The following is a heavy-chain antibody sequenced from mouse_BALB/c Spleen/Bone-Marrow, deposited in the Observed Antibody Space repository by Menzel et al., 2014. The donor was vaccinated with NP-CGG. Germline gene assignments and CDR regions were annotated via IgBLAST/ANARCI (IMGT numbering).Heavy chain of an antibody. Sequence: WVKQRPEQGLEWIGRIDPANGNTKYDPKFQGKATITADTSSNTAYLQLSSLTSEDTAAYYCASYYYGSSRFAYWGQGTLVTVSA. CDR3: ASYYYGSSRFAY. CDR2: IDPANGNT. J-gene: IGHJ3*01. V-gene: IGHV14-3*02. D-gene: IGHD1-1*01.